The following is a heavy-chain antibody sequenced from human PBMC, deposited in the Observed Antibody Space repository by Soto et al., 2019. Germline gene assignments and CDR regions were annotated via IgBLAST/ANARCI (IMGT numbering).Heavy chain of an antibody. J-gene: IGHJ4*02. CDR1: GFTFSSYG. CDR3: ARNDYGGNSVDY. V-gene: IGHV3-30*03. CDR2: ISYDGNNK. D-gene: IGHD4-17*01. Sequence: QVQLVESGGGVVQPGRSLRLSCAASGFTFSSYGMHWVRQAPGKGLEWVAVISYDGNNKYYADSVKGRFTISRDNAKNSLYLQMNGLRAEDTAVYYCARNDYGGNSVDYWGQGTLVIVSS.